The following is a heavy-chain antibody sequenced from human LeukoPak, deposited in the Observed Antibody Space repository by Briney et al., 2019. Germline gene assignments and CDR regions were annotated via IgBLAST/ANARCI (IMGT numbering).Heavy chain of an antibody. D-gene: IGHD3-10*01. CDR3: ARLGPGGSGSYYNLPLFDY. Sequence: GGSLRLSCAASGFTFSSYIMNWVRQAPGKGLEWVSSISSSSSYIYYADSVKGRFTISRDNAKNSLYLQMNSLRAEDTAVYYCARLGPGGSGSYYNLPLFDYWGQGTLVTVSS. CDR1: GFTFSSYI. CDR2: ISSSSSYI. V-gene: IGHV3-21*01. J-gene: IGHJ4*02.